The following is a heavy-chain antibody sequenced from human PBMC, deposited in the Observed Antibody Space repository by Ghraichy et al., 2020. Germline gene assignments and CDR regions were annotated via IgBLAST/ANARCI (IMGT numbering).Heavy chain of an antibody. CDR2: IYYSGST. V-gene: IGHV4-59*11. CDR3: ARGRMSSTRTSLEY. D-gene: IGHD6-13*01. Sequence: SETLSLTCTVSGGSISSLYWSWIRQPPGKGLEWIGYIYYSGSTSYNPSLKSRVAISIDTSKNQFSLNLSSVTAADTAVYYCARGRMSSTRTSLEYWGQGTLVTVS. J-gene: IGHJ4*02. CDR1: GGSISSLY.